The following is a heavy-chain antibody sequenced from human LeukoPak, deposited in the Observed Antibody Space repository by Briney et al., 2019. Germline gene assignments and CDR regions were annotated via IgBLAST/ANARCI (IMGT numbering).Heavy chain of an antibody. J-gene: IGHJ4*02. V-gene: IGHV3-23*01. CDR3: SKSLGDIVVVAAAFDS. D-gene: IGHD2-15*01. CDR1: GFTFSDYA. Sequence: GGSLRLSCAASGFTFSDYAMTWVRQAPGKGLEWVSAISGSGDSTYYADSVKGRFTISRDNSKNTLYLQMNILRAEDTAVYYCSKSLGDIVVVAAAFDSWGQGALVTVSS. CDR2: ISGSGDST.